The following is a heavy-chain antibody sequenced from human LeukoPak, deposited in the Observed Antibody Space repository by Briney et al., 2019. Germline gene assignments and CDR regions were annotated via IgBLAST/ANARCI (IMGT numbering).Heavy chain of an antibody. CDR3: ARGGGSGYYGAFDI. CDR2: IYYSGST. Sequence: SETLSLTCTVSGGSIGSYYWSWIRQPPGKGLEWIGYIYYSGSTNYNPSLKSRVTISLDTSKNQFSLKLSSVTAADTAVYYCARGGGSGYYGAFDIWGQGTMVTVSS. V-gene: IGHV4-59*01. J-gene: IGHJ3*02. CDR1: GGSIGSYY. D-gene: IGHD3-22*01.